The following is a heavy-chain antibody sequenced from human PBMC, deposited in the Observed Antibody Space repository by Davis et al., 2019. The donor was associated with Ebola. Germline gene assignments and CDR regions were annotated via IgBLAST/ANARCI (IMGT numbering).Heavy chain of an antibody. CDR2: ISSSGKT. Sequence: GESLKISCSASGFTLSAHTMHWVRQAPGKGLEYVSVISSSGKTYYADSVKGRFTISRDNSQNNVYLQMTSLRVEDTAVYYCVKEGTTTIWVDSDNWGQGTLVTVAS. D-gene: IGHD1-26*01. CDR3: VKEGTTTIWVDSDN. CDR1: GFTLSAHT. V-gene: IGHV3-64D*08. J-gene: IGHJ4*02.